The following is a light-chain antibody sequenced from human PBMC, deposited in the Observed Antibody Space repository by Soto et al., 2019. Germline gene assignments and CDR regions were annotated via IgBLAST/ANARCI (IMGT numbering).Light chain of an antibody. Sequence: QSLLTQPPSASAAPGQKVTISCSGSSFNIGSNYVSWFLHLPGTAPKLLIYDNNKRPLGIPDRFSGSKSGTSATLGITGLQTGDEADYYCGTWDSSLSAVVFGGGTKLTVL. J-gene: IGLJ3*02. CDR1: SFNIGSNY. CDR3: GTWDSSLSAVV. V-gene: IGLV1-51*01. CDR2: DNN.